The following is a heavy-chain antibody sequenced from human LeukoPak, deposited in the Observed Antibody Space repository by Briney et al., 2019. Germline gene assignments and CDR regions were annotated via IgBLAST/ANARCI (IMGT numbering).Heavy chain of an antibody. Sequence: GGSLRLSCAASGFTFSSYAMHWVRQAPGKGLEWVAVISYDGSNKYYADSVKGRFTISRDNSKNTLYLQMNSLRAEDTAVYYCARDVWTSSGYFDYWGQGTLVTVSS. J-gene: IGHJ4*02. CDR2: ISYDGSNK. D-gene: IGHD3/OR15-3a*01. CDR1: GFTFSSYA. CDR3: ARDVWTSSGYFDY. V-gene: IGHV3-30-3*01.